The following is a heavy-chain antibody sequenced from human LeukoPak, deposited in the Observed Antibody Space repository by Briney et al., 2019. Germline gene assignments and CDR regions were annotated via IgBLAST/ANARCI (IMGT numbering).Heavy chain of an antibody. CDR2: ISWNSGSI. D-gene: IGHD5-18*01. CDR3: AKGQYSYGYHDAFDI. V-gene: IGHV3-9*01. J-gene: IGHJ3*02. Sequence: GGSLRLSCAASGFTFNDYAMHWVRQAPGKGLEWVSGISWNSGSIGYADSVKGRFTISRDNAKNSLYLQMNSLRAEDTALYCAKGQYSYGYHDAFDIWGQGTMVTVSS. CDR1: GFTFNDYA.